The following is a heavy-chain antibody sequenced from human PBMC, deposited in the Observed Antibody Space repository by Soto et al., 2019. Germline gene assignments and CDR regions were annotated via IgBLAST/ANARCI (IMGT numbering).Heavy chain of an antibody. CDR3: ARDLTVFGVLNGDSPMDV. CDR2: ISYDGGNA. CDR1: GFSFSNHV. Sequence: QVQLVESGGGVVQPGGSLRLSCAGSGFSFSNHVMRWVRQAPGKGLEWVAVISYDGGNAYYAESVKGRFTVSRDNSKNTMYIEMSSVRGDDTAVYYCARDLTVFGVLNGDSPMDVWGQGTTVTVSS. D-gene: IGHD3-3*01. J-gene: IGHJ6*02. V-gene: IGHV3-30*03.